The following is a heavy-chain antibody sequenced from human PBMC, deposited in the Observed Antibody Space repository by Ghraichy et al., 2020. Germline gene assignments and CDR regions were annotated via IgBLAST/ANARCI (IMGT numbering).Heavy chain of an antibody. CDR1: GFTFSSYS. J-gene: IGHJ4*02. CDR2: ISSSSYI. Sequence: GGSLRLSCAASGFTFSSYSMNWVRQAPGKGLEWVSSISSSSYIYYADSVKGRFTISRDNAKNSLYLQMNSLRAEDTAVYYCARDLGWLQSVSFDYWGQGTLVTVSS. V-gene: IGHV3-21*01. D-gene: IGHD5-24*01. CDR3: ARDLGWLQSVSFDY.